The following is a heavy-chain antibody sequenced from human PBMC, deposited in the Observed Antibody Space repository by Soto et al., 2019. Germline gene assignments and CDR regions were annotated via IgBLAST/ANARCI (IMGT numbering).Heavy chain of an antibody. CDR3: ARAVTWGLDV. D-gene: IGHD3-10*01. CDR1: GFTFSLYS. V-gene: IGHV3-48*02. CDR2: ISRSSTGI. Sequence: EVQLVESGGGLVQPGGSLRLSCAASGFTFSLYSMSWVRQVPGKGLEWVSYISRSSTGIHYADSVKGRFTISRDDVTNSMHLQMNSLRDGDTAVYYCARAVTWGLDVWGQGTTVSISS. J-gene: IGHJ6*01.